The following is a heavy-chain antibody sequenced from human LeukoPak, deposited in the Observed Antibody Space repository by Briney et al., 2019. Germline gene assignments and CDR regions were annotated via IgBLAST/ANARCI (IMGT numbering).Heavy chain of an antibody. V-gene: IGHV4-34*01. CDR2: SNHSGII. CDR1: GGAFRGYY. CDR3: ARERNYYGSGRLVY. J-gene: IGHJ4*02. D-gene: IGHD3-10*01. Sequence: PEPLSLTCTVHGGAFRGYYWSWIRQCPGKGLDRTGASNHSGIINYTPSLRSRVTISVDTSKNQFSLKQSPVTAADTAVYYCARERNYYGSGRLVYWGQGTLVTVSS.